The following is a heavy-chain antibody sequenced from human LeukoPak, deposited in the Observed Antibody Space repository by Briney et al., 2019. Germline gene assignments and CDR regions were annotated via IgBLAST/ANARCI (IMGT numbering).Heavy chain of an antibody. CDR2: INPNSGGT. V-gene: IGHV1-2*02. D-gene: IGHD3-10*01. Sequence: GASVKVSCKASGYTFTGYYMHWVRQAPGQGLEGRGWINPNSGGTNYAQKFQGRVTMTRDTSISTAYMELSRLRSDDTAVYYCARDVGGSGSYSFDYWGQGTLVTVSS. J-gene: IGHJ4*02. CDR3: ARDVGGSGSYSFDY. CDR1: GYTFTGYY.